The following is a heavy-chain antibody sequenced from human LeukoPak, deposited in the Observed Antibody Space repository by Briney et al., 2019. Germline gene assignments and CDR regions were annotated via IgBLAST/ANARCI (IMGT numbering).Heavy chain of an antibody. CDR1: GGSISSSSYY. D-gene: IGHD2-15*01. CDR3: ARVVMGYFQH. CDR2: IYYSGST. Sequence: SETLSLTCTVSGGSISSSSYYWGWIRQPPGKGLEWIGSIYYSGSTYHNPSLKSRVTISVDTSKNQFSLKLSSVTAADTAVYYCARVVMGYFQHWGQGTLVTVSS. J-gene: IGHJ1*01. V-gene: IGHV4-39*07.